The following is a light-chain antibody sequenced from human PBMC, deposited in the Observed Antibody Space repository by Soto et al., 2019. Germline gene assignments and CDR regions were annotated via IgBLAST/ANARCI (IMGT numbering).Light chain of an antibody. V-gene: IGKV1-5*03. CDR3: QQYNSYLWT. J-gene: IGKJ1*01. Sequence: DIQMTQSPSTLSGSVGDRVTITCRASQTISSWLAWYQQKPGKAPKLLIYKASTLKSGVPSRFSGSGSGTEFTLTISSPQPDDFATYYCQQYNSYLWTFGQGTKVDIK. CDR2: KAS. CDR1: QTISSW.